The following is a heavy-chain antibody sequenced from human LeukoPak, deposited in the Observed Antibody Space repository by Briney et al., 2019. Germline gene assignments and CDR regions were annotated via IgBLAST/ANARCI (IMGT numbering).Heavy chain of an antibody. Sequence: ASVKVSCKASGGTFSSYAISWVRQAPGQGLEWMGGIIPIFGTANYAQKLQGRVTITADESASTAYMELSSLRSEDTAVYYCARPFYSEDIVVVPAASDEVRYYYGMDVWGQGTTVTVSS. CDR3: ARPFYSEDIVVVPAASDEVRYYYGMDV. CDR2: IIPIFGTA. J-gene: IGHJ6*02. V-gene: IGHV1-69*13. D-gene: IGHD2-2*01. CDR1: GGTFSSYA.